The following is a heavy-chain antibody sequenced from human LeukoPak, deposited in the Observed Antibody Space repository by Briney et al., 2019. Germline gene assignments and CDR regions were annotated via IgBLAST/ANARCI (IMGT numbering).Heavy chain of an antibody. D-gene: IGHD2-15*01. J-gene: IGHJ4*02. CDR3: AKDLVREFVVVVAATPSV. V-gene: IGHV3-23*01. Sequence: GGSLRLSCTASGFTFGDYAMTWVRQAPGKGLEWVSAISGSGGSTYYADSVKGRFTISRDNSKNTLYLQMNSLRAEDTAVYYCAKDLVREFVVVVAATPSVWGQGTLVTVSS. CDR2: ISGSGGST. CDR1: GFTFGDYA.